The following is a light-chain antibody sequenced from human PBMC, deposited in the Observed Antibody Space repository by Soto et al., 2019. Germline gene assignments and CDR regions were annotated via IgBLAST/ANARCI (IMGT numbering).Light chain of an antibody. CDR1: SSDVGAYNF. CDR2: DVN. Sequence: QSVLTQPASVSGSRGQSITISCTGTSSDVGAYNFVSWYQHHPGKAPQLIIYDVNNRPSGVSDRFSGSKSGNTASLTISGLQAEDEADYYCSSYTTTATRLFGGGTKVTVL. J-gene: IGLJ2*01. V-gene: IGLV2-14*03. CDR3: SSYTTTATRL.